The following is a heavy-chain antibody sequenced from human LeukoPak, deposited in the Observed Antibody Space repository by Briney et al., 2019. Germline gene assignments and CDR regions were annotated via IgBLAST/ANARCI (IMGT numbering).Heavy chain of an antibody. V-gene: IGHV4-39*02. J-gene: IGHJ6*03. Sequence: PSETLSLTCSVSGDSVSRSDSYWDWIRQPPGKGLEWIGTIYFSGRTYYSPSLKSRVTMSVDPSNNQFSLKLSSVTAADTALYYCARDSLLPSAMGYYHMDVWGKGTTVTVSS. CDR1: GDSVSRSDSY. CDR3: ARDSLLPSAMGYYHMDV. CDR2: IYFSGRT. D-gene: IGHD2-2*01.